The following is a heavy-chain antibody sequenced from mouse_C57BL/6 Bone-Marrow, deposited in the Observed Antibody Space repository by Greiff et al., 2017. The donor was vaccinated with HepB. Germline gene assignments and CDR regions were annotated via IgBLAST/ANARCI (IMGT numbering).Heavy chain of an antibody. V-gene: IGHV1-69*01. Sequence: QVQLQQPGAELVMPGASVKLSCKASGYTFTSYWMHWVKQRPGQGLEWIGEIDPSESYTNYNQKFKGKSTLTVDKSSSTAYMQLSSLTSEDSAGYYCARPYYGSSYDWYFDVWGTGTTVTVSS. J-gene: IGHJ1*03. CDR2: IDPSESYT. D-gene: IGHD1-1*01. CDR3: ARPYYGSSYDWYFDV. CDR1: GYTFTSYW.